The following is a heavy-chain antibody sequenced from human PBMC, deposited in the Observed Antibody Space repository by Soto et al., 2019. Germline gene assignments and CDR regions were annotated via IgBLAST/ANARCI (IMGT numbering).Heavy chain of an antibody. CDR1: GYTFTSYY. Sequence: QVQLVQSGAEVKKPGASVKVSCKASGYTFTSYYMNWVRQAPGQGLEWMGIINPSGGSTSYAQKFQGRVTMTRDTSTNTVYMELSSLRSEDTAVYYCARTLTYYYEPTPDHYYGMDVWGQGTTVTVSS. J-gene: IGHJ6*02. V-gene: IGHV1-46*01. CDR2: INPSGGST. CDR3: ARTLTYYYEPTPDHYYGMDV. D-gene: IGHD3-22*01.